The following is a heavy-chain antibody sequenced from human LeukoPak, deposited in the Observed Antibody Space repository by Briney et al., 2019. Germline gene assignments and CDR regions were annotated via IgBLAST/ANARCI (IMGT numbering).Heavy chain of an antibody. J-gene: IGHJ6*04. Sequence: GRSLRLSCAASGFTFDDYAMHWVRQAPGKGLEWVSGISWNSGSIGYADSVKGRFSISRDNAKNSLYLQMNSLRAEDMALYYCAKAAGYAFWSGSDVWGKGTTVTVSS. CDR1: GFTFDDYA. D-gene: IGHD3-3*01. CDR3: AKAAGYAFWSGSDV. V-gene: IGHV3-9*03. CDR2: ISWNSGSI.